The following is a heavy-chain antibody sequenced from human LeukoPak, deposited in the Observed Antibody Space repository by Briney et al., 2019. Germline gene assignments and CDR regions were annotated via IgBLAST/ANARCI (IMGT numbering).Heavy chain of an antibody. Sequence: SETLSLTCTVSGGSISSSSYYWGWIRQPPGKGLEWIGSIYYSGSTYYNPSLKSRVTISVDTSKNQFSLKLSSVTAADTAVYHCARGNIVVVPAAIRRYYYYGMDVWGQGTTVTVSS. J-gene: IGHJ6*02. V-gene: IGHV4-39*01. D-gene: IGHD2-2*01. CDR1: GGSISSSSYY. CDR2: IYYSGST. CDR3: ARGNIVVVPAAIRRYYYYGMDV.